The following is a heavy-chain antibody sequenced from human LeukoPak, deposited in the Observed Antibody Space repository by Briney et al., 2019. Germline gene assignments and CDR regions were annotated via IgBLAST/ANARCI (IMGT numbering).Heavy chain of an antibody. V-gene: IGHV3-53*01. CDR3: AKDGDTAMGNFDY. Sequence: GGSLRLSCVASGFTFSSYSMNWVRQAPGQGLEWVSVIYSGGSTYYADSVKGRFTISRDNSKNTLYLQMNSLRAEDTAVYYCAKDGDTAMGNFDYWGQGTLVTVSS. CDR1: GFTFSSYS. D-gene: IGHD5-18*01. J-gene: IGHJ4*02. CDR2: IYSGGST.